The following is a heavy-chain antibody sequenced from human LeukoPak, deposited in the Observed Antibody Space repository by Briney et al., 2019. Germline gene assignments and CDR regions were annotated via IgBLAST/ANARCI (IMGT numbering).Heavy chain of an antibody. D-gene: IGHD2-2*02. CDR2: ISWNSGSI. CDR1: GFTSDDYA. CDR3: AKGNGGYCSSTSCFTGGNYFDY. J-gene: IGHJ4*02. Sequence: PGRSLRLSCAASGFTSDDYAMHWVRQAPGKGLEWVSGISWNSGSIGYADSVKGRFTISRDNAKNSLYLQMNSLRAEDTALYYCAKGNGGYCSSTSCFTGGNYFDYWGQGTLVTVSS. V-gene: IGHV3-9*02.